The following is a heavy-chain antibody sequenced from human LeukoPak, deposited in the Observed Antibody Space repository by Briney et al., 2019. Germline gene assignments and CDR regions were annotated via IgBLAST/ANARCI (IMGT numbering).Heavy chain of an antibody. Sequence: IPSETLSLTCTVSGGSISSYYWSWIRQPPGKGLEWIGYIYYSGSTNYNPSLKSRVTISVDTSKNQFSLKLSSVTAADTAVYYCARVWSEATNWFDSWGQGTLVTVSS. D-gene: IGHD2-21*01. V-gene: IGHV4-59*01. CDR2: IYYSGST. J-gene: IGHJ5*01. CDR3: ARVWSEATNWFDS. CDR1: GGSISSYY.